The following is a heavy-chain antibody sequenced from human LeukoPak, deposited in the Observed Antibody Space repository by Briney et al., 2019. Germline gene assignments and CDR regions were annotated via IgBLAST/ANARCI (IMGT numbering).Heavy chain of an antibody. CDR3: AKDEGSITMIEPNYYFDY. J-gene: IGHJ4*02. V-gene: IGHV3-30*02. Sequence: GGSLRLSCAASGFTFNRYAMHWVRQAPGKGLEWVAFIRYDGSDKYYADSVKGRFTISRDNSKNTLYLQMNSLRAEDTAVYYCAKDEGSITMIEPNYYFDYWGQGTLVTVSS. CDR2: IRYDGSDK. D-gene: IGHD3-22*01. CDR1: GFTFNRYA.